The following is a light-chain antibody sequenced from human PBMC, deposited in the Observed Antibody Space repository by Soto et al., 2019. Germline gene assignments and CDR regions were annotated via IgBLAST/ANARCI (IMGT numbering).Light chain of an antibody. CDR3: SSYTTRNTEV. V-gene: IGLV2-14*03. CDR1: SSAIGAYNY. J-gene: IGLJ1*01. CDR2: DVV. Sequence: SVLTQPAPLSGSPGQSITLSCAGTSSAIGAYNYVSWYQHLPGKAPKLIIYDVVTRPSGISTRFSASKSGNTASLTISGLQAEDEADYYCSSYTTRNTEVFVTGTKVTVL.